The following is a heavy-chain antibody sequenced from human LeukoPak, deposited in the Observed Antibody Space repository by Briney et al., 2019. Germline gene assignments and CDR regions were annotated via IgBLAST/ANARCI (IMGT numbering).Heavy chain of an antibody. CDR2: ISSSSSYI. J-gene: IGHJ4*02. CDR3: AREKFEGATPYLDY. V-gene: IGHV3-21*01. D-gene: IGHD1-26*01. CDR1: GFTFSSYS. Sequence: GGSLRLSCAASGFTFSSYSMNWVRQAPGKGLEWVSSISSSSSYIYYADSVKGRFTISRDNAKNSLYLQMNSLRAEDTAVYYCAREKFEGATPYLDYWGQGTLVTVSS.